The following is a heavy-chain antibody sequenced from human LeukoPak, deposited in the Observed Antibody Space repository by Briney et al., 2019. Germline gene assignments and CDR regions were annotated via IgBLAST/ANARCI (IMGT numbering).Heavy chain of an antibody. CDR1: GGSISTYY. V-gene: IGHV4-59*08. Sequence: PSETLSLTCSISGGSISTYYWSWIRQVPGKGLEWIGYIYYSRTTNFNPSLKGRVTISDDTSKNQFFLNLRSVTAADTAIYYCARVGKSVPEDSWGQGILVTVSS. D-gene: IGHD6-19*01. CDR3: ARVGKSVPEDS. J-gene: IGHJ4*02. CDR2: IYYSRTT.